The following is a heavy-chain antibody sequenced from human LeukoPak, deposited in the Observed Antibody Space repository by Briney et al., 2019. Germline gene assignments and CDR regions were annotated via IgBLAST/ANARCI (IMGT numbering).Heavy chain of an antibody. J-gene: IGHJ5*01. D-gene: IGHD5-18*01. V-gene: IGHV4-59*08. Sequence: SETLSLTCTVCGGSIRDYFWSWIRQPPGKELEWIGYITGGGGTDHNPSLNCRVTISSDTSESQRSLKLNSVTAADTAIYYCARQGVSRGDNYGFDYWGHGTLVTVSS. CDR3: ARQGVSRGDNYGFDY. CDR1: GGSIRDYF. CDR2: ITGGGGT.